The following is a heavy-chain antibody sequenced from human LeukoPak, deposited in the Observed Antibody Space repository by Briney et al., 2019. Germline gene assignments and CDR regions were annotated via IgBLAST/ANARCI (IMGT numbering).Heavy chain of an antibody. V-gene: IGHV3-30*18. CDR3: AKDRRSYYDSSGPPYFDY. CDR2: ISYDGSNK. J-gene: IGHJ4*02. D-gene: IGHD3-22*01. CDR1: GFTFSSYG. Sequence: PGGSLRLSCAASGFTFSSYGMHWVRQAPGKGLEWVAVISYDGSNKYYADSVKGRFTISRDNSKNTLYLQMNSLRAEDTALYYCAKDRRSYYDSSGPPYFDYWGQGTLVTVSS.